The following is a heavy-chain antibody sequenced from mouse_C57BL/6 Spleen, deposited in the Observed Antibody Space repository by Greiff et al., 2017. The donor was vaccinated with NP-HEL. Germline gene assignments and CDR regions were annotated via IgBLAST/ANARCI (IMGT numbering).Heavy chain of an antibody. Sequence: EVQLQQSGPELVKPGASVKISCKASGYTFTDYYMNWVKQSHGKSLEWIGDINPNNGGTSYNQKFKGKATLTVDKSSSTAYMELRSLTSEDSAVYYCARGRGRGYAMDYGGQGTSVTVSS. J-gene: IGHJ4*01. V-gene: IGHV1-26*01. D-gene: IGHD3-3*01. CDR3: ARGRGRGYAMDY. CDR1: GYTFTDYY. CDR2: INPNNGGT.